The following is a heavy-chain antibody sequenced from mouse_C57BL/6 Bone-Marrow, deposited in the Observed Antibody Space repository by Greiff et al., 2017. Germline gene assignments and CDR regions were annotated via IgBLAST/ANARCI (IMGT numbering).Heavy chain of an antibody. CDR2: ISSGGSYT. CDR3: ARQDCYGSSSKND. Sequence: EVKLVESGGDLVKPGGSLKLSCAASGFTFSSYGMSWVRQTPDKRLEWVATISSGGSYTYYPDSVKGRFTISRDNAKNTLYLQMSSLKSEDTAMYYGARQDCYGSSSKNDWGQGTTLTVSS. CDR1: GFTFSSYG. V-gene: IGHV5-6*01. J-gene: IGHJ2*01. D-gene: IGHD1-1*01.